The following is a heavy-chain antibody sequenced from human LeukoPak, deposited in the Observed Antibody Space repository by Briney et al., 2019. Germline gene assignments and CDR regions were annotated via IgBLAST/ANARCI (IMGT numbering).Heavy chain of an antibody. V-gene: IGHV1-2*02. D-gene: IGHD2-2*01. Sequence: ASVKVSCKASGYTFTGYYMHWVRQAPGQGLEWMGWINPNSGGTNYAQKFQGRDTMTRDTSISTAYMELSRLRSDDTAVHYCARDRIVPAAQRFYYYMDVWGKGTTVTVSS. CDR2: INPNSGGT. CDR3: ARDRIVPAAQRFYYYMDV. CDR1: GYTFTGYY. J-gene: IGHJ6*03.